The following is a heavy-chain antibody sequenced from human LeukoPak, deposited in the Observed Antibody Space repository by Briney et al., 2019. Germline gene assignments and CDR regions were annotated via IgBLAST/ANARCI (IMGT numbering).Heavy chain of an antibody. CDR1: VYTFTDYF. D-gene: IGHD2-15*01. CDR3: ARDVADCGGGSCSGRWYYYFYMDV. Sequence: ASVKVSSKASVYTFTDYFLHWVRQAPGPGLEWMGRINPNSSAIEHAQQFPGRVTMSRDTSISTAYIELSRLSSDDTAVYFCARDVADCGGGSCSGRWYYYFYMDVWGKGTMVTVSS. CDR2: INPNSSAI. J-gene: IGHJ6*03. V-gene: IGHV1-2*06.